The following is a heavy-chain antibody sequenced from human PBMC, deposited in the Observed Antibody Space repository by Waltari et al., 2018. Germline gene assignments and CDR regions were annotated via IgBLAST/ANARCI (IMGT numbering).Heavy chain of an antibody. CDR3: TRDSGILEWLSVYGMDV. CDR1: GFTFSSFT. CDR2: ISSTSLYI. Sequence: EVQLVESGGGLVTPGGSLRLSCQASGFTFSSFTMNWVRLAPGKGLEWVASISSTSLYIYYGDSVKGRFTVSRDYAKNSLYLQMNSLRAEDTGVYYCTRDSGILEWLSVYGMDVWGQGTTVIVSS. J-gene: IGHJ6*02. D-gene: IGHD3-3*01. V-gene: IGHV3-21*02.